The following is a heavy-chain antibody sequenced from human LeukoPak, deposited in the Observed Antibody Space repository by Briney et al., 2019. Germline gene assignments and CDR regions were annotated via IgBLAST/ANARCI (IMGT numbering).Heavy chain of an antibody. J-gene: IGHJ4*02. V-gene: IGHV3-53*05. Sequence: GGSLRLSCAASGLTVSSNYMSWVRQAPGKGLEWVSIIFSGGSTYYADSVKGRFTISRDNSKNSLYLQMNSLRTEDTALYYCAKVAVHYYDSSGINEGGGYWGQGTLVTVSS. CDR2: IFSGGST. CDR3: AKVAVHYYDSSGINEGGGY. CDR1: GLTVSSNY. D-gene: IGHD3-22*01.